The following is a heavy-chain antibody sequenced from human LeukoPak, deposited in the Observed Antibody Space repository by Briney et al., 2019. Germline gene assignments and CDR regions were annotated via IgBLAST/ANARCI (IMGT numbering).Heavy chain of an antibody. CDR3: ARAAYDYVWGSYRRAYFDY. J-gene: IGHJ4*02. D-gene: IGHD3-16*02. Sequence: SETLSLTCTASGGSFSSYYWSWIRQPPGKGLEWIGDIYYSGSTDYNPSVKSRVTISVDTSKYQFSLKLSSVPAADTAVYYCARAAYDYVWGSYRRAYFDYWGQGTLVTVSS. V-gene: IGHV4-59*01. CDR2: IYYSGST. CDR1: GGSFSSYY.